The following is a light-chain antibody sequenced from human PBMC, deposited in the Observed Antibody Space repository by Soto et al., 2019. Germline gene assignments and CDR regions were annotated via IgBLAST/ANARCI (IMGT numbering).Light chain of an antibody. CDR3: QQRSNAWT. Sequence: EIVLTQSPATLSLSPGERATLSCRASQTIGNKLGWYQQKPGQAPRLLISDASNRAAGIPGRFSGSGSGTDFTLTIVRLEPEDYAIYYCQQRSNAWTFGQGTKVDIK. CDR2: DAS. CDR1: QTIGNK. V-gene: IGKV3-11*01. J-gene: IGKJ1*01.